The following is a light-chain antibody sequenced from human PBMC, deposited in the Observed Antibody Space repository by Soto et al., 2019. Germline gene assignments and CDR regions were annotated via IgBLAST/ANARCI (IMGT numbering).Light chain of an antibody. CDR1: SNDVGGYNY. Sequence: QSALTQPASVSGSPGQSITISCTGTSNDVGGYNYVSWFQQHPGKAPKLLIFVVSNRPAGVSHRFSGSKSGNTASLTISVLQADDEADYYCSYFTSTSTFVFGTGTKVTVL. V-gene: IGLV2-14*01. J-gene: IGLJ1*01. CDR3: SYFTSTSTFV. CDR2: VVS.